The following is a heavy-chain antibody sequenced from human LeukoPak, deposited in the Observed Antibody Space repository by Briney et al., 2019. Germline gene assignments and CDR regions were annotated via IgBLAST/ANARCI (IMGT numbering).Heavy chain of an antibody. CDR1: GFTFSSYW. Sequence: GGSLRLSCAASGFTFSSYWMSWVRQAPGKGLEWVGNIKQDGSQKYYVDSVKGRFTISRNNARNSLDLQMNSLSAEDTAVYYCARELDPWGQGTLVTVSS. V-gene: IGHV3-7*01. J-gene: IGHJ5*02. CDR2: IKQDGSQK. CDR3: ARELDP.